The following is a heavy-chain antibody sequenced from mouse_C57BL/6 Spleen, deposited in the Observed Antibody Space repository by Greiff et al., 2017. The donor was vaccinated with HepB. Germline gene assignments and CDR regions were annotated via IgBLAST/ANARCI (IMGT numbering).Heavy chain of an antibody. V-gene: IGHV1-55*01. CDR1: GYTFTSYW. D-gene: IGHD2-2*01. CDR3: ARGGYDAHFDY. J-gene: IGHJ2*01. Sequence: VQLQQSGAELVKPGASVKMSCKASGYTFTSYWITWVKQRPGQGLEWIGDIYPGSGSTNYNEKFKSKATLTVDTSSSTAYMQLSSLTSEDLAVYYGARGGYDAHFDYWGQSTTLTVSS. CDR2: IYPGSGST.